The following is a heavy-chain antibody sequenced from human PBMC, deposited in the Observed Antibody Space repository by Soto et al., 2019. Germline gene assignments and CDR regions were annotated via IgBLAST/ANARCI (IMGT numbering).Heavy chain of an antibody. CDR1: GYSFTSYW. Sequence: PGESLKISCKGSGYSFTSYWIGWVRQMPGKGLEWMGIIYPGDSDTRYSPSFQGQVTISADKSISTAYLQWSSLKASDTAMYYCAKRLPVDYDSRGYSSAFDIWGQGTMVTVSS. CDR3: AKRLPVDYDSRGYSSAFDI. J-gene: IGHJ3*02. V-gene: IGHV5-51*01. D-gene: IGHD3-22*01. CDR2: IYPGDSDT.